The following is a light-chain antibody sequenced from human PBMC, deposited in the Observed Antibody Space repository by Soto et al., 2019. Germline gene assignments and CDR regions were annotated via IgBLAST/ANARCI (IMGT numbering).Light chain of an antibody. CDR1: QDISSY. Sequence: IQLTQSPSSLSASVGDRFTITCRASQDISSYLAWYQQTPGKAPILLIYDAATLQSGVPSRFSGSGSGTDFTLTIRSLQPEDFATYYCQQYNNWPPITFGQGTRLEIK. CDR2: DAA. CDR3: QQYNNWPPIT. V-gene: IGKV1-9*01. J-gene: IGKJ5*01.